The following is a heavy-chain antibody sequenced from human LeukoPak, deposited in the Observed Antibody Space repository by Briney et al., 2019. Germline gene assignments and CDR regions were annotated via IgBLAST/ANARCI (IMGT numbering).Heavy chain of an antibody. Sequence: SVKVSCKASGGTFSSYAISWVRQAPGQGLEWMGGIIPIFGTANYAQKFQGRVTITADESTSTAYMELSSLRSEDTAVYYCARGAKLRYFDWLLGGHAFDIWGQGTMVTVSS. D-gene: IGHD3-9*01. V-gene: IGHV1-69*01. CDR1: GGTFSSYA. CDR3: ARGAKLRYFDWLLGGHAFDI. CDR2: IIPIFGTA. J-gene: IGHJ3*02.